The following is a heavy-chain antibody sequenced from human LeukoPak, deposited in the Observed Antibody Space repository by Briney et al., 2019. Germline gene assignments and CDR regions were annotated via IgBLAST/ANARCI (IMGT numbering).Heavy chain of an antibody. V-gene: IGHV3-15*07. CDR1: DFTFSNAW. Sequence: GGSLRLSCAASDFTFSNAWMNWVRQAPGKGLEWVGRIKSKTDGGTTGYAAPVKGRFTISRDDSKNTLYLQMNSLKTEDTAVYYCTSDLDIVVVPAAMRDYWGQGTLVTVSS. J-gene: IGHJ4*02. D-gene: IGHD2-2*01. CDR2: IKSKTDGGTT. CDR3: TSDLDIVVVPAAMRDY.